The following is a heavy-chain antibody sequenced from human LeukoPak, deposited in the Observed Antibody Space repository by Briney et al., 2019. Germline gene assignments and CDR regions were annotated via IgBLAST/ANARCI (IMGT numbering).Heavy chain of an antibody. V-gene: IGHV3-23*01. CDR2: ISGSGGST. Sequence: GGSLRLSCAASGFTFSSYAMSWVRQAPGKGLEWVSAISGSGGSTYYADSVKGRFTISRDNSKNTLYLQMNSLRAEDTAVYYCAKDRPDYYEILTGQGDHFDYWGQGTLVTVSS. CDR1: GFTFSSYA. CDR3: AKDRPDYYEILTGQGDHFDY. D-gene: IGHD3-9*01. J-gene: IGHJ4*02.